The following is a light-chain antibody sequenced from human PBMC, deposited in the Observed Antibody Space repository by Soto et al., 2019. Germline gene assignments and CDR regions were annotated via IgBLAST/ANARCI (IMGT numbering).Light chain of an antibody. J-gene: IGLJ3*02. CDR2: EVS. V-gene: IGLV2-14*01. CDR1: SSDVGGYHY. Sequence: QSALTQPASVSGSPGQSITISCTGTSSDVGGYHYVSWYQQHPGKAPKLIIYEVSNRPSGVSNRFSGSKSGNTASLTISGLQAEDEADYYCSSYTSSSLWVFGGGTKLTVL. CDR3: SSYTSSSLWV.